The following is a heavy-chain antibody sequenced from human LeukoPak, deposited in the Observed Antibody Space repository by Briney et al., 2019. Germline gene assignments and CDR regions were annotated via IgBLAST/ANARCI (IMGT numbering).Heavy chain of an antibody. J-gene: IGHJ3*02. CDR1: GGSISSSNW. CDR2: IYHSGST. Sequence: PSGTLSLTCAVSGGSISSSNWWSWVRQPPGKGLEWIGEIYHSGSTNYNPSLKSRVTISVDTSKNQFSLKLSSVTAADTAVYYCARDSATITIFGVVTLGAFDIWGQGTMVTVSS. CDR3: ARDSATITIFGVVTLGAFDI. D-gene: IGHD3-3*01. V-gene: IGHV4-4*02.